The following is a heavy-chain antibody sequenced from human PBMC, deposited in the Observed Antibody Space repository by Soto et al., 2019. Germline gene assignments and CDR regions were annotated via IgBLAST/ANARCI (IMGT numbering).Heavy chain of an antibody. J-gene: IGHJ6*02. CDR2: IIPIFGTA. CDR1: GGTFSSYA. D-gene: IGHD5-12*01. V-gene: IGHV1-69*12. CDR3: ASSVAKYYYYGMDV. Sequence: QVQLVQSGAEVKKPGSSVKVSCKASGGTFSSYAISWVRQAPGQGLEWMGGIIPIFGTANYAQKLQGRVTITAADSTSTANMERSSLRSADTAVYYCASSVAKYYYYGMDVWGQGTTVTVSS.